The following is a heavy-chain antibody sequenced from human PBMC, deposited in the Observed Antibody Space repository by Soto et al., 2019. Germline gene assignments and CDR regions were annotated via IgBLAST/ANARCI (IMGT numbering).Heavy chain of an antibody. V-gene: IGHV3-30*03. CDR1: GFTFSNYG. CDR2: ISYDGSSK. Sequence: QVQLVESGGGVVQPGGSLRLSCAASGFTFSNYGIHWVRQAPGKGLEWVAVISYDGSSKDYADSVKGRFTISRDNSKNTLYLQMNSLGIDAPAVYYGARDDGSTVSMFYYNYCVDAWGQGTTVTVSS. J-gene: IGHJ6*02. CDR3: ARDDGSTVSMFYYNYCVDA. D-gene: IGHD1-26*01.